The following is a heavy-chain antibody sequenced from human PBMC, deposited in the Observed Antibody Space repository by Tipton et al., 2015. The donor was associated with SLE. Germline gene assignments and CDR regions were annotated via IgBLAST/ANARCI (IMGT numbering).Heavy chain of an antibody. J-gene: IGHJ3*02. Sequence: GSLRLSCAASGFTFSSYEMNWVRQAPGKGLEWVSYISSSGSTKYYADSVKGRFTISRDNSKNTLYLQMNSLRAEDTAVYYCAKDSGKGAPAFDIWGQGTMVTVSS. CDR1: GFTFSSYE. D-gene: IGHD1-26*01. V-gene: IGHV3-48*03. CDR2: ISSSGSTK. CDR3: AKDSGKGAPAFDI.